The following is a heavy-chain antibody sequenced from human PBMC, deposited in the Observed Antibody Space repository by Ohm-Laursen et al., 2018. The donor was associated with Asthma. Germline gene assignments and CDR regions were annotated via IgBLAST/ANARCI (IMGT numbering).Heavy chain of an antibody. J-gene: IGHJ4*01. Sequence: SLRLSCAASGFTFNNYYMSWIRQAPGKGLEWVSYISTTSNTIYYADSVKGRFTISRDNAKSSLYLQMNNLRADDTAVYYCARDPPVTTVTTGEYFDFWGHGTPVTVSS. D-gene: IGHD4-17*01. V-gene: IGHV3-11*01. CDR3: ARDPPVTTVTTGEYFDF. CDR1: GFTFNNYY. CDR2: ISTTSNTI.